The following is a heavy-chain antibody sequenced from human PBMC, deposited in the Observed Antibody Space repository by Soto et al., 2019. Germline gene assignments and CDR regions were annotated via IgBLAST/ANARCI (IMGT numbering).Heavy chain of an antibody. CDR2: ISSSSSYT. J-gene: IGHJ4*02. V-gene: IGHV3-11*05. D-gene: IGHD3-10*01. CDR1: GFTFSDYY. Sequence: QVQLVESGGGLVKPGGSLRLSCAASGFTFSDYYMSWIRQAPGKGLEWVSYISSSSSYTNYADSVKGRFTISRDNAKNSLYLQMNSLRAEDTAVYYCARDDRYYGSGSYYNRVGHFDYWGQGTLVTVSS. CDR3: ARDDRYYGSGSYYNRVGHFDY.